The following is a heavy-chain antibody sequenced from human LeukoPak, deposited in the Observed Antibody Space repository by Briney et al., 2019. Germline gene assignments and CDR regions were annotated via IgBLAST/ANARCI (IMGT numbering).Heavy chain of an antibody. J-gene: IGHJ3*02. D-gene: IGHD6-13*01. V-gene: IGHV3-23*01. CDR2: ISGSGIST. CDR1: GFTFNSYD. CDR3: AKERAAAGGEDAFDI. Sequence: PGGSLRLSCAASGFTFNSYDMSWVRQAPGKGLEWVSGISGSGISTYYADSVKGRFTISRDNSKNTLYLQMNSLRAEDTAVYYCAKERAAAGGEDAFDIWGQGTMVTMSS.